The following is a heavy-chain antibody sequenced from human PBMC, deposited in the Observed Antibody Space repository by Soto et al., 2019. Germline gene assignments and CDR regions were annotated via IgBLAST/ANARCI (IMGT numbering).Heavy chain of an antibody. V-gene: IGHV3-74*01. CDR3: ARVMANLPWYFDY. Sequence: GGSLRLSCAASGYTLSSYWMHWVRQAPGKGLVWVSRVNGDGSSTSYADPVKGRFTISRDNAKNTVHLQMDSLRAEDTAVYYCARVMANLPWYFDYWGQGTLVTVYS. CDR1: GYTLSSYW. D-gene: IGHD2-8*01. J-gene: IGHJ4*02. CDR2: VNGDGSST.